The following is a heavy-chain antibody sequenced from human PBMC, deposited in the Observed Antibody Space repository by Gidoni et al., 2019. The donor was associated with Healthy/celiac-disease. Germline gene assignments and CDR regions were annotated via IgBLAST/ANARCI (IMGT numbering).Heavy chain of an antibody. Sequence: WIGEINHSGSTNYNPSLKSRVTISVDTSKNQFSLKLSSVPAADTAVYYCARLGITIVQGVIPNGYYYYGMDVWGKGTTVTVSS. CDR3: ARLGITIVQGVIPNGYYYYGMDV. D-gene: IGHD3-10*01. J-gene: IGHJ6*04. CDR2: INHSGST. V-gene: IGHV4-34*01.